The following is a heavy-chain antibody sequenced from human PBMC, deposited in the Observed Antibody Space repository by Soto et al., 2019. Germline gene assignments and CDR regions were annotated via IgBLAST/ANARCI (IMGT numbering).Heavy chain of an antibody. CDR2: IYYSGST. D-gene: IGHD6-13*01. J-gene: IGHJ4*02. CDR3: ARHWGIAAAGAYLDY. CDR1: GGSISSYY. V-gene: IGHV4-59*08. Sequence: QSETLSLTCTVSGGSISSYYWSWIRQPPGKGLEWIGYIYYSGSTNYNPSLKSRVTISVDTSKNQFSLKLSSVTAADTAVYYCARHWGIAAAGAYLDYWGQGTLVTVSS.